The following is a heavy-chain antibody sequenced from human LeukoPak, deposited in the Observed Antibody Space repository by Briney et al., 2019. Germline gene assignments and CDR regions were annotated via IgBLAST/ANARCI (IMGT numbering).Heavy chain of an antibody. CDR3: ARDGTSIYSSGWVYMDV. CDR2: ISASGTLT. V-gene: IGHV3-48*03. D-gene: IGHD6-25*01. J-gene: IGHJ6*04. CDR1: GFTFSTYE. Sequence: GGSLRLSCAASGFTFSTYEMKWVRQAPGKGLEWISYISASGTLTHYADSVEGRFTISRAKDKNSLYLQVNSLRGKHTAVSYCARDGTSIYSSGWVYMDVWGKGTTVTISS.